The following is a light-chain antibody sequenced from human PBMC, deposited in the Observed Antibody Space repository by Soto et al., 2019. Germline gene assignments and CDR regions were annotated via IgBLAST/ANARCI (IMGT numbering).Light chain of an antibody. CDR2: GTS. CDR1: QSVASNC. Sequence: EIVLTQSPGTLSLSPGEGATLSCRASQSVASNCLAWYQQKPGQAPRLLIYGTSRRATGIPDRFSGSGSGTDFTLTIIRLEPEDFAVYYCQQYGTSPQTFGQGTKVDIK. CDR3: QQYGTSPQT. J-gene: IGKJ1*01. V-gene: IGKV3-20*01.